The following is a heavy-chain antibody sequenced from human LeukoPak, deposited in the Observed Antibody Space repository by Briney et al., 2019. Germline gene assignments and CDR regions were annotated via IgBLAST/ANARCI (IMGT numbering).Heavy chain of an antibody. CDR2: ISGSGGFT. Sequence: GGTLRLSCAASGFTFSSYGMSWVRQAPGKGLEWVSGISGSGGFTYYADSLKGRFTISRDNSKNMLYLQMNSLRVEDTAVYYCAKGHGSTWYDGLYYFDYWGQGTLVTVSS. CDR1: GFTFSSYG. D-gene: IGHD6-13*01. J-gene: IGHJ4*02. CDR3: AKGHGSTWYDGLYYFDY. V-gene: IGHV3-23*01.